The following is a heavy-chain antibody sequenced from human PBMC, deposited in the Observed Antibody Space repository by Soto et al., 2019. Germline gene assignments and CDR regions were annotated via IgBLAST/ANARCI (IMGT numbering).Heavy chain of an antibody. CDR1: GFTFSSYG. J-gene: IGHJ6*02. Sequence: GGSLRLSCAASGFTFSSYGMHWVRQAPGKGLEWVAVIWYDGSNKYYADSVKGRFTISRENSKNTLYLQMNSLRAEDTAVYYCAKGYYDLKYYYGMDVWGQGTTVTVSS. D-gene: IGHD3-22*01. CDR2: IWYDGSNK. CDR3: AKGYYDLKYYYGMDV. V-gene: IGHV3-33*06.